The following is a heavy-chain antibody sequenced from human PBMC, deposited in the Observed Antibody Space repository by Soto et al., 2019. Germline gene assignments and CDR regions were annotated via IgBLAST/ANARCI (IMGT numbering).Heavy chain of an antibody. V-gene: IGHV3-21*01. CDR2: ISSSSSYI. Sequence: EVQLVESGGGLGKPGGSLRLSCAASGFTFSSYSMNWVRQAPGKGLEWVSSISSSSSYIYYADSVKGRFTISRDNAKNSLYLQMNSLRAEDTAVYYCARDGRDIVVVPAAIPYYYYYGMDVWGQGTTVTVSS. CDR1: GFTFSSYS. CDR3: ARDGRDIVVVPAAIPYYYYYGMDV. D-gene: IGHD2-2*01. J-gene: IGHJ6*02.